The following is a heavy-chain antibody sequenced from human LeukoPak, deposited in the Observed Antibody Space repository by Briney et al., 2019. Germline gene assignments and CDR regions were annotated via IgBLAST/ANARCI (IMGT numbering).Heavy chain of an antibody. CDR2: ISGSGGST. Sequence: GGSLRLSCAASGSTFSSYAMSWVRQAPGKGLEWVSAISGSGGSTYYADSGKGRFTTSRDNSKNTLYLQMNSLRAEDTAVYYCAKRPRITMIVVVTDFDYWGQGTLVTVSS. CDR1: GSTFSSYA. V-gene: IGHV3-23*01. D-gene: IGHD3-22*01. J-gene: IGHJ4*02. CDR3: AKRPRITMIVVVTDFDY.